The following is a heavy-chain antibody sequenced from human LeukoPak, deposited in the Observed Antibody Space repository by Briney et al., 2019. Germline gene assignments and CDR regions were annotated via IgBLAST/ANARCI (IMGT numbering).Heavy chain of an antibody. Sequence: GGSLRLSCAASGFTFSRYAMSWVRQAPGKGLEWVSSISGSGVSTYYADSVKGRFTISRDNSKNTLYLQMNSLRSEDTAVYYCARRPSKYYDILTGYYRSEFDYWGQGTLVTVSS. V-gene: IGHV3-23*01. D-gene: IGHD3-9*01. CDR1: GFTFSRYA. CDR3: ARRPSKYYDILTGYYRSEFDY. J-gene: IGHJ4*02. CDR2: ISGSGVST.